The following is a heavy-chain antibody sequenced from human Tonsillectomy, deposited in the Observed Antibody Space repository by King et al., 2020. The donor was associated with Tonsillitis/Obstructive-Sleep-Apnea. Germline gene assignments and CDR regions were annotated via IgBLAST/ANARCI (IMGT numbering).Heavy chain of an antibody. CDR1: GFTFSSYA. J-gene: IGHJ6*02. CDR3: ARLKEARWAVVVPAYYYAMDV. V-gene: IGHV3-30*04. CDR2: ISYDGSNK. D-gene: IGHD2-15*01. Sequence: VQLVESGGGVVQPGRSLRLSCAASGFTFSSYAMHWVRRAPGKGLEWVALISYDGSNKYYADSVKGRFTISRDNSKNTLFLQMNSLRAEDTAVYYCARLKEARWAVVVPAYYYAMDVWGQGTTVTVSS.